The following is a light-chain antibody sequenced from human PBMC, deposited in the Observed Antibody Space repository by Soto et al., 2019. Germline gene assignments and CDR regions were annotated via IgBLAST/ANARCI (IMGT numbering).Light chain of an antibody. V-gene: IGLV2-18*01. J-gene: IGLJ1*01. CDR3: SLYTSENAYV. Sequence: QSDLTQPPSVSGSPGQSVTIAGTGTSTDFVSYNRVSWYQQPPGTAPKLMIYEVSKRPSGVPDRFSGSKSGNTASLTISGLQAADEADYYCSLYTSENAYVFGTGTKVTVL. CDR2: EVS. CDR1: STDFVSYNR.